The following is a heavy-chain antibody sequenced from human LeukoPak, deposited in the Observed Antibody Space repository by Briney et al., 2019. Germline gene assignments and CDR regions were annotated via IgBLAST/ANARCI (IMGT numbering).Heavy chain of an antibody. CDR2: IYSGGST. CDR1: GFTVSSNY. CDR3: GRDWFAQPPYDSSGYFLDYYYGMDV. Sequence: PGGSLRLSCAASGFTVSSNYMSWVRQAPGKGLEWVSVIYSGGSTYYADSVKGRFTISRDNSKNTLYLQMNSLRAEDTAVYYCGRDWFAQPPYDSSGYFLDYYYGMDVWGQGTTVTVSS. J-gene: IGHJ6*02. V-gene: IGHV3-66*01. D-gene: IGHD3-22*01.